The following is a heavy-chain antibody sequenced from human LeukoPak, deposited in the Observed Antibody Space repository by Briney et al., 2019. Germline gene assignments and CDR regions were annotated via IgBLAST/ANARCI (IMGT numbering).Heavy chain of an antibody. J-gene: IGHJ4*02. CDR3: ARDYRGYSYPDY. D-gene: IGHD5-18*01. Sequence: ASVKVSCKASGYTFTGYYMHWVRQAPGQGLEWMGRINPNSGGTNYAQKFQGRVTMTRDTSISTAYMELSRLRSDDTAVYYCARDYRGYSYPDYWGQGTLVTVSS. CDR2: INPNSGGT. CDR1: GYTFTGYY. V-gene: IGHV1-2*06.